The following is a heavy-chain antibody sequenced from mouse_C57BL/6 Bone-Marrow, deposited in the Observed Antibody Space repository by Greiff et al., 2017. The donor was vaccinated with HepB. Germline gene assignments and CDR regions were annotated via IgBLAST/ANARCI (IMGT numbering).Heavy chain of an antibody. Sequence: QVQLKQPGAELVKPGASVKLSCKASGYTFTSYWMQWVKQRPGQGLEWIGEIDPSDSYTNYNRKFKGKATLTVDTSSSTAYMQLSSLTSEDSAVYYCARERNYGLYAMDYWGQGTSVTVSS. CDR2: IDPSDSYT. CDR3: ARERNYGLYAMDY. D-gene: IGHD1-1*01. J-gene: IGHJ4*01. CDR1: GYTFTSYW. V-gene: IGHV1-50*01.